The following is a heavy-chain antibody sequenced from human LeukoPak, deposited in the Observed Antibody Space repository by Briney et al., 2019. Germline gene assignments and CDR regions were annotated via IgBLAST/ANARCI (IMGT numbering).Heavy chain of an antibody. CDR3: ARARDDYINNWFDP. Sequence: PSETLSLTCSVSGGSITITNWWSWVRQPPGKGLEWIGYVFYSGNTNYNPSLKSRVTISVDASKSQLSLKLSSVTAADTAVYYCARARDDYINNWFDPWGQGTLVTVSS. V-gene: IGHV4-4*02. CDR1: GGSITITNW. J-gene: IGHJ5*02. CDR2: VFYSGNT. D-gene: IGHD5-24*01.